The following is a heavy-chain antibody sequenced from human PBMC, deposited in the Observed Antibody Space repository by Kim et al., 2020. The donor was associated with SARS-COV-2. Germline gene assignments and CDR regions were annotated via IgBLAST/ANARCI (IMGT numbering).Heavy chain of an antibody. Sequence: GGSLRLSCAASGFTFSSYAMSWVRQAPGKGLEWVSAISGSGGSTYYADSVKGRFTISRDNSKNTLYLQMNSLRAEDTAVYYCAKAQYSSGQPYYYGMDVWGQGTTVTVSS. CDR1: GFTFSSYA. V-gene: IGHV3-23*01. CDR3: AKAQYSSGQPYYYGMDV. J-gene: IGHJ6*02. CDR2: ISGSGGST. D-gene: IGHD6-19*01.